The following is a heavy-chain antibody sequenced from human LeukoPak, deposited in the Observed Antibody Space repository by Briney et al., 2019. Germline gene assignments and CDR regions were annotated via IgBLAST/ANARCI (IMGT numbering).Heavy chain of an antibody. D-gene: IGHD1-1*01. J-gene: IGHJ4*02. CDR1: GYTFTSYD. Sequence: GASVKVSCKASGYTFTSYDINWVRQATGQGLEGMGWMNPNSGNKGYAQKFQGRVTMTRKTSISTAYMELSSLRSEDTAVYYCVRVGTTVGYFLDYGGQGTLVSVSS. V-gene: IGHV1-8*01. CDR2: MNPNSGNK. CDR3: VRVGTTVGYFLDY.